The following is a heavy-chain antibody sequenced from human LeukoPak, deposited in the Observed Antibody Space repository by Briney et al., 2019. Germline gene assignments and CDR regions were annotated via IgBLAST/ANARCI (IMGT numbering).Heavy chain of an antibody. Sequence: PWETLSLTCAVYGGSFSGYYWSWIRQPPGKGLEWIGEINHSGSTNYNPSLKSRVTISVDTSKNQFSLRLSSVTAADTAVYFCARDSRYCSGGNCHLRFDYWGQGILVTVSS. CDR3: ARDSRYCSGGNCHLRFDY. J-gene: IGHJ4*02. D-gene: IGHD2-15*01. V-gene: IGHV4-34*01. CDR1: GGSFSGYY. CDR2: INHSGST.